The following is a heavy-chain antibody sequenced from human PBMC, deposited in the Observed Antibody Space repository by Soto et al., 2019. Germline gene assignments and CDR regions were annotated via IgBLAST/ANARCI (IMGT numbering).Heavy chain of an antibody. CDR1: GHIFTEFS. Sequence: SLKVSGEIPGHIFTEFSIHRVRQAPGKGLEWMGGFDREGGEALYAQMRHGRVTVPEDTVTDTAHMELSGLKPDDTVVYYYATPTRLRGAMITSKNFDFWGQGTPVTVSS. V-gene: IGHV1-24*01. J-gene: IGHJ4*02. D-gene: IGHD3-10*01. CDR3: ATPTRLRGAMITSKNFDF. CDR2: FDREGGEA.